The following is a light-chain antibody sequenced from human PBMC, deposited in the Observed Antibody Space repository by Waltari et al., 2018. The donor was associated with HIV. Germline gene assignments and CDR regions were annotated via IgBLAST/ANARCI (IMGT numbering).Light chain of an antibody. CDR2: NDD. J-gene: IGLJ2*01. Sequence: QSVLTQPPSASGTFGQRVAISCSGSSSNIGDNTVNWYQQVPGAAPKLLIYNDDQRPSGVPDRFSGSKSGTSASLAINGLQSEDEGTYYCSTWQDSLNGVLFGGGTELAVL. CDR3: STWQDSLNGVL. CDR1: SSNIGDNT. V-gene: IGLV1-44*01.